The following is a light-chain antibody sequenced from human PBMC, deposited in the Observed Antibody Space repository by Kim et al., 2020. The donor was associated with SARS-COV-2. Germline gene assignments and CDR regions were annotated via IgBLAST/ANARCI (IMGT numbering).Light chain of an antibody. CDR3: AAFTYSSSVV. CDR1: SGDVGGHDY. V-gene: IGLV2-14*01. Sequence: QSALTQPASVSGSPGQSITISCSGTSGDVGGHDYVSWYQQHPGKAPQLLIYDVNERPSGVSSRFSGSKSGNTASLTISGLQTEDDADYYCAAFTYSSSVVIGGGTQLTVL. CDR2: DVN. J-gene: IGLJ2*01.